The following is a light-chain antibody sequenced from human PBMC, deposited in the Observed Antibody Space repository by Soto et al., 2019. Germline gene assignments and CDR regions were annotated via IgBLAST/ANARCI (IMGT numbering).Light chain of an antibody. V-gene: IGLV2-14*01. Sequence: QSALTQPASVSGSPGQSITISCTGTRSDVGGYDYVSWYQQHPGKAPQVMIFDVSNRPSGVSNRFSGSKSGNTASLTISGLQAEDEADYYCSSYTSSSTWVFGGGTKAIVL. CDR1: RSDVGGYDY. CDR3: SSYTSSSTWV. J-gene: IGLJ3*02. CDR2: DVS.